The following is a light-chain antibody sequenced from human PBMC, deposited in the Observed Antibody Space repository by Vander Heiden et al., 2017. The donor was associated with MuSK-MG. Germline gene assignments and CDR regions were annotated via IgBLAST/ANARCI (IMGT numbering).Light chain of an antibody. CDR2: KAS. CDR1: QSISSW. CDR3: QQDNSYSIT. J-gene: IGKJ5*01. V-gene: IGKV1-5*03. Sequence: DIQMTQSPSTLSASVGDRVTITCRASQSISSWLAWYQQKPGTAPKLLIYKASNLESGVPSRFSGSGSGTEFTLTISSLQPDDFATYYCQQDNSYSITFGQGTRLEIK.